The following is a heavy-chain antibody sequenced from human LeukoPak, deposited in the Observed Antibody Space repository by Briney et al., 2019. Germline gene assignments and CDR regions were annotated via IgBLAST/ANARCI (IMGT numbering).Heavy chain of an antibody. V-gene: IGHV3-30*18. CDR3: AKETGSGSYYEYYFDY. Sequence: PGGSLRLSCVASGFTFSTYGVHWVRQAPGKGLEWVAVISYDGSNKYYADSVKGRFTISRDNSKNTLYLQMNSLRAEDTAVYYCAKETGSGSYYEYYFDYWGQGTLVTVSS. CDR1: GFTFSTYG. J-gene: IGHJ4*02. D-gene: IGHD3-10*01. CDR2: ISYDGSNK.